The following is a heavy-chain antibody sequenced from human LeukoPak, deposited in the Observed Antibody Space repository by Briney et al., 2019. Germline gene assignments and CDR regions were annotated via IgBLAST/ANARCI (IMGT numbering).Heavy chain of an antibody. Sequence: GGSLRLSCAASGFTFSSYAMSWVRQAPGKGLEWVSAISGSGGSTYYADSVKGRFTISRDNSKNTLYLQMNSLRAEDTAVYYCAKDRPDYDILTGPPRDYWGQGTLVTVSS. J-gene: IGHJ4*02. CDR2: ISGSGGST. CDR1: GFTFSSYA. CDR3: AKDRPDYDILTGPPRDY. D-gene: IGHD3-9*01. V-gene: IGHV3-23*01.